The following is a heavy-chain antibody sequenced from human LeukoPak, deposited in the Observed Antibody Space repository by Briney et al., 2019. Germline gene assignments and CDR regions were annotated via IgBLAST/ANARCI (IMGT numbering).Heavy chain of an antibody. J-gene: IGHJ5*02. V-gene: IGHV3-7*01. CDR2: IKQEGSEK. Sequence: GGSLRLSCAASGFTFSSYWMSWVRQAPGKGLGWVANIKQEGSEKYYVDSVKGRFTISRDNAKNSLYLQMNSLRAEDTAVYYCARDQAAYSSGWYLRLNWFDPWGQGTLVTVSS. CDR3: ARDQAAYSSGWYLRLNWFDP. CDR1: GFTFSSYW. D-gene: IGHD6-19*01.